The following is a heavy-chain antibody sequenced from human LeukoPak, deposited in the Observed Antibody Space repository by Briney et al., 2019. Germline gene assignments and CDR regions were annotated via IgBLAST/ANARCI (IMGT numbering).Heavy chain of an antibody. CDR3: ARGQKYSTGWYYFDY. D-gene: IGHD6-19*01. V-gene: IGHV3-30*03. CDR2: ISYDGSNK. J-gene: IGHJ4*02. CDR1: GFTFSSYS. Sequence: GGSLRLSCAASGFTFSSYSMNWVRQAPGKGLEWVAVISYDGSNKYYADSVKGRFTISRDNSKNTLYLQMNSLRAEDTAVYYCARGQKYSTGWYYFDYWGQGTLVTVSS.